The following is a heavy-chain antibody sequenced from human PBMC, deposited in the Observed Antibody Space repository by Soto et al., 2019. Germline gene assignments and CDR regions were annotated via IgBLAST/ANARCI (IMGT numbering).Heavy chain of an antibody. J-gene: IGHJ4*02. Sequence: LTCTVSDDSISSGGYYWSWIRQHPGKGLEWIGYISDSGRPYYNPSLRSRVTISEDTSKNQFSLKLRFVTAADTAVYYCARNDSGSRNFDYWGQGTLVTVSS. CDR1: DDSISSGGYY. CDR3: ARNDSGSRNFDY. D-gene: IGHD3-10*01. V-gene: IGHV4-31*03. CDR2: ISDSGRP.